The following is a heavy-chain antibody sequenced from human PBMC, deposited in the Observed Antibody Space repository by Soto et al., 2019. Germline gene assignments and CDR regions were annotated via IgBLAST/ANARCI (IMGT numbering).Heavy chain of an antibody. J-gene: IGHJ6*02. CDR2: IYYSGST. V-gene: IGHV4-39*01. CDR3: ASEAGVYAIPRGQIYYYYGMDV. D-gene: IGHD2-8*01. CDR1: GGSISSSSYY. Sequence: SETLSLTCTVSGGSISSSSYYWGWIRQPPGKGLEWIGSIYYSGSTYYNPSLKSRVTISVDTSKNQFSLKLSSVTAADTAVYYCASEAGVYAIPRGQIYYYYGMDVWGQGTTVTVSS.